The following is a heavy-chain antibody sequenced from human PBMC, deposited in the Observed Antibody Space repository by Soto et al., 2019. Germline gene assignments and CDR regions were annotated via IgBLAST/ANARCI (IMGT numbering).Heavy chain of an antibody. V-gene: IGHV1-18*01. Sequence: QVKLVQSGAEVKKPGASVKVSFKSSGYTFTSYYISWVRQAPGQGLEWMGWISAYNGNTNYAQQLQGRVTMTTDTSTSTAYRELMSLGSDDTAVYYCARDITPVDHLGQGTRVTVSS. J-gene: IGHJ4*02. CDR3: ARDITPVDH. CDR1: GYTFTSYY. CDR2: ISAYNGNT.